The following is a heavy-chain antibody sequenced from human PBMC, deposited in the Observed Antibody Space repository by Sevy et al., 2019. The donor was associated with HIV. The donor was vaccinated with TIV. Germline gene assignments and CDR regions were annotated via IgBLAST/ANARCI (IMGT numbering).Heavy chain of an antibody. CDR1: GFSLATSGVG. CDR3: AHRRDDTVVMVYVDFDY. V-gene: IGHV2-5*02. CDR2: IYWDDDK. D-gene: IGHD2-8*01. J-gene: IGHJ4*02. Sequence: SGPTLVNPTQTLTLTCTLSGFSLATSGVGVGWIRQPPGKALEWLALIYWDDDKRYSPSLKSRLTITKDSSKNQVVLTMTNMDPVDTATYYCAHRRDDTVVMVYVDFDYWGQGALVTVSS.